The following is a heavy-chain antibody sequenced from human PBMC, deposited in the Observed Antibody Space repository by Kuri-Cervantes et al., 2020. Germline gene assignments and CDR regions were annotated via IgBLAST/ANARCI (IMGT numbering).Heavy chain of an antibody. CDR3: ARGSGSANLDY. J-gene: IGHJ4*02. V-gene: IGHV4-34*01. D-gene: IGHD1-26*01. CDR2: ITHSGIA. Sequence: SETLSLTCAVYGESFSGSSWSCIRQPPGKGLDCIGAITHSGIAIYSPSLKSRLTISIDTSENQFSLKLSSVTAADTAVYYCARGSGSANLDYWGQGTLVTVSS. CDR1: GESFSGSS.